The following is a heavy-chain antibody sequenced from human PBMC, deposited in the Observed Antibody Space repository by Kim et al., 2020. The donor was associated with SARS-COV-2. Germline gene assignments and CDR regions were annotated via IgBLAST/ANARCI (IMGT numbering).Heavy chain of an antibody. Sequence: SETLSLTCTVSGGSISSSNYYWGWIRQPPGKGLEWIGSFSYSGNTYYNPSLKSRVTISVDTSKNQFSLKLNSVTAADTAVYYCARDEGIVGATSFDYWG. J-gene: IGHJ4*01. CDR3: ARDEGIVGATSFDY. V-gene: IGHV4-39*07. CDR1: GGSISSSNYY. CDR2: FSYSGNT. D-gene: IGHD1-26*01.